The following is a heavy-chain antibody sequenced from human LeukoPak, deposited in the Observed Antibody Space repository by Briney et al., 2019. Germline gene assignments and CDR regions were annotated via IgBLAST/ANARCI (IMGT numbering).Heavy chain of an antibody. D-gene: IGHD3-10*01. CDR3: AKDWVWYYGSGENWFDP. CDR2: ISGSGGST. CDR1: GFTFSSYA. J-gene: IGHJ5*02. V-gene: IGHV3-23*01. Sequence: PGGSLRLSCAASGFTFSSYAMSWVRQAPGKGLEWVSAISGSGGSTYYADSVKGRFTISRDNSKNTLYLQMNSLRPEDTAVYYCAKDWVWYYGSGENWFDPWGQGSLVTVSS.